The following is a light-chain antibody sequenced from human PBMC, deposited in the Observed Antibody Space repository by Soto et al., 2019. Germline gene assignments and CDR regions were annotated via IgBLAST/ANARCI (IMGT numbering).Light chain of an antibody. V-gene: IGKV3-15*01. CDR2: GAS. Sequence: VLTQSPATLSVSPGEGVTLSRRASQSVATNLAWYQQRPGQAPRVIIYGASKRAIGLPARFSGSGSGTEFTLTITSLQSEDVAVYYCQQYNNWPQTFGQGTKVDIK. CDR3: QQYNNWPQT. J-gene: IGKJ1*01. CDR1: QSVATN.